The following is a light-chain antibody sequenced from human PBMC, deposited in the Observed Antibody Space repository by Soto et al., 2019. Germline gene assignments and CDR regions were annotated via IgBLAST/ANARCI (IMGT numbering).Light chain of an antibody. Sequence: EIVLTQSPVTLSLSPGERATLSCRASQSVGSYLVWYQQKPGQPPRLLIYDASIRATGVPARFSGSGSGTDFTLTISSLEHDDLAVYYCQQRNNWPLTFGGGTKVDIK. V-gene: IGKV3-11*01. CDR3: QQRNNWPLT. CDR1: QSVGSY. J-gene: IGKJ4*01. CDR2: DAS.